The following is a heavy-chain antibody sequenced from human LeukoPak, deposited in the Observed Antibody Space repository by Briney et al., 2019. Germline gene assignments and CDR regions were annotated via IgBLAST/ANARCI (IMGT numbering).Heavy chain of an antibody. D-gene: IGHD3-3*01. Sequence: PSETLSLTCTVSGGSISSDYWSWIRQPPGKGLEWIGYIYYSGSTNYNPSLKSRVTISVDTSKNQFSLKLSSVTAADTAVYYCARDLFLGFDYWGQGTLVTVSS. CDR2: IYYSGST. V-gene: IGHV4-59*01. CDR1: GGSISSDY. J-gene: IGHJ4*02. CDR3: ARDLFLGFDY.